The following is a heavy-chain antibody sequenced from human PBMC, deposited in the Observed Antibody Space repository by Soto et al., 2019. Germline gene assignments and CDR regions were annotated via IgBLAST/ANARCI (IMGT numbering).Heavy chain of an antibody. D-gene: IGHD3-22*01. CDR3: ARDLYYYDTSGPFDF. CDR2: ISHDRSNI. V-gene: IGHV3-30*03. J-gene: IGHJ4*02. Sequence: QVQLVESGGGVVQPGRSLRLSCAASGFTFSTYGMHWVRQAPGKGLEWVAVISHDRSNIYYAESMKDRFTISRDNSKTTAYLQMNSLRPEDTAVYYCARDLYYYDTSGPFDFWGQGTLVIVSS. CDR1: GFTFSTYG.